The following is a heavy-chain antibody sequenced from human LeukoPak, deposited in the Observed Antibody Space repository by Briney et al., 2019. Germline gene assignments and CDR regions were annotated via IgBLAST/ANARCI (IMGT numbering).Heavy chain of an antibody. D-gene: IGHD3-10*02. V-gene: IGHV1-69*13. CDR2: IIPSWGTT. Sequence: SVKVPCKASGDTFSATAISWVRQAPGQGLEWMGGIIPSWGTTNYAEQFQGRVTITADASTTAAYMELSSLAFEDTAVYYCARGVRRETSEFDSWGQGTLVIVSS. CDR1: GDTFSATA. J-gene: IGHJ4*02. CDR3: ARGVRRETSEFDS.